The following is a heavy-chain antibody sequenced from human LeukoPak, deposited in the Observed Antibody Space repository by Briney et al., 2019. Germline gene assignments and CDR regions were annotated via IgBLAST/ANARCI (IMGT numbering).Heavy chain of an antibody. J-gene: IGHJ4*02. CDR1: GFTFSSYS. D-gene: IGHD3-22*01. CDR2: ISSSSSYI. Sequence: PGGSLRLSCAASGFTFSSYSMNWVRQAPGKGLEWVSSISSSSSYIYYADSVKGRFTISRDNAKNSLYLQMNSLRAEDTAVYYCARANYDSSGCFDYWGQGTLVTVSS. CDR3: ARANYDSSGCFDY. V-gene: IGHV3-21*01.